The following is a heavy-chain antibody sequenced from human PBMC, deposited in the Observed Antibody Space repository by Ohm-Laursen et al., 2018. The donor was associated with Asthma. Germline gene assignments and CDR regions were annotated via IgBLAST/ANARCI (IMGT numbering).Heavy chain of an antibody. D-gene: IGHD3-22*01. Sequence: SLRLSCAASGFSFSSYTMNWVRQAPGKGLEWVSYISSSSSSLYYADSVKGRFTISRDDAKNSLSLQMNSLRDDDTAVYYCARGYYYGSRASYYFDYWGQGTLVTVSS. J-gene: IGHJ4*02. CDR1: GFSFSSYT. CDR3: ARGYYYGSRASYYFDY. CDR2: ISSSSSSL. V-gene: IGHV3-48*02.